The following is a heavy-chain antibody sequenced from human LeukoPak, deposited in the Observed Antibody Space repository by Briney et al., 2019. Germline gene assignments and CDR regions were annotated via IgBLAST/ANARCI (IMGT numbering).Heavy chain of an antibody. Sequence: PGGSLRLSCAASGFTFSSHSMNWVRHAPGKGPEWVSYISSSSSDMYYADSVKGRFTISRDNANNSLFLQMNSLRAEDTAVYYCVRVVRYYYDSSGYYQPWGQGTLVSVS. V-gene: IGHV3-48*01. CDR1: GFTFSSHS. D-gene: IGHD3-22*01. CDR3: VRVVRYYYDSSGYYQP. J-gene: IGHJ5*02. CDR2: ISSSSSDM.